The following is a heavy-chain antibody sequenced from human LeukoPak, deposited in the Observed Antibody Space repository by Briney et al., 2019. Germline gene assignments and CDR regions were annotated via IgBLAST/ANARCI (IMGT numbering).Heavy chain of an antibody. Sequence: SETLSLTCTVSGGSISSYYWSWIRQPPGKGLEWIGYIFYRGSTNYNPSLKSRVTISVDTSKNQFSLKLSSVTAADTAVYYCARHERYSFMDVWGQGTTVTVSS. CDR3: ARHERYSFMDV. CDR2: IFYRGST. D-gene: IGHD5-18*01. V-gene: IGHV4-59*08. J-gene: IGHJ6*02. CDR1: GGSISSYY.